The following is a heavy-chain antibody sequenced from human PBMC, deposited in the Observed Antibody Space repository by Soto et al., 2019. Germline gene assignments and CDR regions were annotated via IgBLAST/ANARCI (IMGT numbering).Heavy chain of an antibody. CDR2: INAGNGNT. Sequence: QVQLVQSGAEVKKPGASVKVSCKASGYTFTSYAIHWVRQAPGQRLEWMGWINAGNGNTKYSQKFQDRVTSTRDTSARPAYMEPSSLRSEDTALYYSATAMGGCPDSWGQGTLVSVSS. CDR3: ATAMGGCPDS. V-gene: IGHV1-3*01. CDR1: GYTFTSYA. J-gene: IGHJ4*02. D-gene: IGHD6-19*01.